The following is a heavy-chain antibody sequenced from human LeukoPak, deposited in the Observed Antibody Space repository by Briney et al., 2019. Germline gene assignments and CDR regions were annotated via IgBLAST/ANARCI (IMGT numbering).Heavy chain of an antibody. D-gene: IGHD6-13*01. V-gene: IGHV3-30*03. CDR1: GFTFSSYG. CDR3: ARDTGSSSRYFTGHFDY. CDR2: ISYDGSNK. Sequence: GRSLRLSCAVSGFTFSSYGMHWVRQAPGKGLVWVAVISYDGSNKYYADSVKGRFTISRDNSKNTLYLQMNSLRAEDTAVYYCARDTGSSSRYFTGHFDYWGQGTLVTVSS. J-gene: IGHJ4*02.